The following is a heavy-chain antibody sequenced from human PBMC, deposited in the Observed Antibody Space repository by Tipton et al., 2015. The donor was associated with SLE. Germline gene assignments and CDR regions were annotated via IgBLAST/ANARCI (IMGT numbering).Heavy chain of an antibody. Sequence: TLSLTCAVYGGSFSGYYWSWIRQPPGKGLEWIGEINHSGSTNYSPSLKSRVTISVDTSKNQFSLKLSSVTAADTAVYYCARGRDIVVVVAATQKLDWFDPWGQGTLVTVSS. CDR2: INHSGST. V-gene: IGHV4-34*01. CDR3: ARGRDIVVVVAATQKLDWFDP. D-gene: IGHD2-15*01. J-gene: IGHJ5*02. CDR1: GGSFSGYY.